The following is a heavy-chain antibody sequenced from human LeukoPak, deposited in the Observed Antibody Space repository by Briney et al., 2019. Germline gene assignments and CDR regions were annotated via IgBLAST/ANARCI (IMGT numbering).Heavy chain of an antibody. CDR3: AGGRWLALGF. Sequence: GGSLRLSCAASGFTFSDYYMSWIRQAPGKGLEWVSYISSSGSDIDYGDSVKGRFTVSRDNVKNSLYLQMKSLRDEDTAVYFCAGGRWLALGFWGQGTLVTVSS. D-gene: IGHD6-19*01. J-gene: IGHJ4*02. CDR1: GFTFSDYY. CDR2: ISSSGSDI. V-gene: IGHV3-11*04.